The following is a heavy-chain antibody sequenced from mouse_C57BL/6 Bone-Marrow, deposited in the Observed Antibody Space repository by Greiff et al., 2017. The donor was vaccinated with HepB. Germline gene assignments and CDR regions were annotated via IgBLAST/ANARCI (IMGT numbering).Heavy chain of an antibody. Sequence: VQLQQSGAELVKPGASVKLSCKASGYTFTSYWMQWVKQRPGQGLEWIGEIDPSDSYTNYNQKFKGKATLTVDTSSSTAYMQLSSLTSEDSAVYYCAIYDYDQYYFDYWGQGTTLTVSS. J-gene: IGHJ2*01. CDR2: IDPSDSYT. V-gene: IGHV1-50*01. D-gene: IGHD2-4*01. CDR3: AIYDYDQYYFDY. CDR1: GYTFTSYW.